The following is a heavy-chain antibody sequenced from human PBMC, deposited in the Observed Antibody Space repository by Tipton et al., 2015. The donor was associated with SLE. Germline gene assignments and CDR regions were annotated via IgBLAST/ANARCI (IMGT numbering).Heavy chain of an antibody. V-gene: IGHV3-30*02. CDR2: IRYDGSNK. CDR3: AKDCPPTGYFDY. J-gene: IGHJ4*02. D-gene: IGHD3-10*01. CDR1: GFTFSSYG. Sequence: SLRLSCAASGFTFSSYGTHWVRQAPGKGLEWVAFIRYDGSNKYYADSVKGRFTISRDNSKNTLYLQMNSLRAEDTAVYYCAKDCPPTGYFDYWGQGTLVTVSS.